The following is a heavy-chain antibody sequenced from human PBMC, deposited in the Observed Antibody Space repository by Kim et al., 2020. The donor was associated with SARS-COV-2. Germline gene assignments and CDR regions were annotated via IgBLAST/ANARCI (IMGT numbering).Heavy chain of an antibody. V-gene: IGHV1-69*13. Sequence: SVKVSCKASGGTFSSYAISWVRQAPGQGLEWMGGIIPIFGTANYAQKFQGRVTITADESTSTAYMELSSLRSEDTAVYYCARDYSNYELVHGVWFDPWGQGTLVTVSS. CDR3: ARDYSNYELVHGVWFDP. J-gene: IGHJ5*02. CDR2: IIPIFGTA. D-gene: IGHD4-4*01. CDR1: GGTFSSYA.